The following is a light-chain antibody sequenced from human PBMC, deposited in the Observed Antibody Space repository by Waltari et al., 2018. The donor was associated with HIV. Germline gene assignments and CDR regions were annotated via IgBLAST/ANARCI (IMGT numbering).Light chain of an antibody. CDR3: SSLTLTHSVL. Sequence: QSALAQPTSVAGSPGQSITISCTGSVSDIGLYDFVSWYHQYPDKAPRRLIYGVSSRPSGISDRFSAFKSGNTATLTISGLQAEDEADYYCSSLTLTHSVLFGGGTRLTVL. CDR2: GVS. J-gene: IGLJ3*02. CDR1: VSDIGLYDF. V-gene: IGLV2-14*03.